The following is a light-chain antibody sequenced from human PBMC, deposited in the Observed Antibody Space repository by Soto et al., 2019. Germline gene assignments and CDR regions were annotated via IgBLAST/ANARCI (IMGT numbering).Light chain of an antibody. J-gene: IGLJ1*01. V-gene: IGLV2-8*01. CDR3: SSYAGSNNFV. CDR1: SSDVGGYNY. Sequence: QSVLTQPLSAPGSPGQSVTISCTGTSSDVGGYNYVSWYQQHPGKAPKLMTYEVSKRPSGVPDRFSGSKSGNTASLTVSGLQAEDKAHYYCSSYAGSNNFVFGTGTKVTVL. CDR2: EVS.